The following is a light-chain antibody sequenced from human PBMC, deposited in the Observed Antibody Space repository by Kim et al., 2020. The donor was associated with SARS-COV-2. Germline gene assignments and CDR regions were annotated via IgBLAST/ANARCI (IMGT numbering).Light chain of an antibody. CDR3: QQSYSTPPYT. CDR1: QSISSY. Sequence: DIQMTQSPSSLSASVGDRVTNTCRASQSISSYLNWYQQKPGKAPKLLIYAASSLQSGVPSRFSGSGSGTDFTLTISSLQPEDFATYYCQQSYSTPPYTFGQGTKLEI. J-gene: IGKJ2*01. V-gene: IGKV1-39*01. CDR2: AAS.